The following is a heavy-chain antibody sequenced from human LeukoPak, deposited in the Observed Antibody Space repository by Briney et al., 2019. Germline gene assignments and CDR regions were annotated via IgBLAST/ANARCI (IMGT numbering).Heavy chain of an antibody. CDR1: GGTFSSYA. CDR2: IIPIFGTA. V-gene: IGHV1-69*13. Sequence: ASVKVSCKASGGTFSSYAISWVRQAPGQGLEWMGGIIPIFGTANYAQKFQGRVTITADESTSTAYMELSSLRSEDTAVYYCARAMRYGDLNWFDPWGQGTLVTVSS. D-gene: IGHD4-17*01. J-gene: IGHJ5*02. CDR3: ARAMRYGDLNWFDP.